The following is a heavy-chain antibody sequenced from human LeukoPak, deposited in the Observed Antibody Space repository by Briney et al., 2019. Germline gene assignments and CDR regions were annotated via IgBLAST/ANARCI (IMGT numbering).Heavy chain of an antibody. CDR2: IYYSGST. J-gene: IGHJ6*02. CDR3: ARGIAVAGTYYYYYGMDV. V-gene: IGHV4-59*08. CDR1: GGSFSGYY. D-gene: IGHD6-19*01. Sequence: PSETLSLTCAVYGGSFSGYYWSWIRQPPGKGLEWIGYIYYSGSTNYNPSLKSRVTISVDTSKNQFSLKLSSVTAADTAVYYCARGIAVAGTYYYYYGMDVWGQGTTVTVSS.